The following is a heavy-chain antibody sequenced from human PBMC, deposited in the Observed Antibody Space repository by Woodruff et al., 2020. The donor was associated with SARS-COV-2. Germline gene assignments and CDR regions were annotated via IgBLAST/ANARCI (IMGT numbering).Heavy chain of an antibody. V-gene: IGHV3-30*18. CDR2: ISYDGSNK. CDR3: AKDRGITFGGVIVLSPYYYMDV. J-gene: IGHJ6*03. Sequence: LEWVAVISYDGSNKYYADSVKGRFTISRDNSKNTLYLQMNSLRAEDTAVYYCAKDRGITFGGVIVLSPYYYMDVWG. D-gene: IGHD3-16*02.